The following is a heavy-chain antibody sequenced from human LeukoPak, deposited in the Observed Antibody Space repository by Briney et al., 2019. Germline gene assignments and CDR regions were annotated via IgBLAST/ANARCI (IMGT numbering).Heavy chain of an antibody. CDR2: ISTSSDYI. CDR1: GFTFGSYS. J-gene: IGHJ4*02. CDR3: ARGCSGGSCYDY. D-gene: IGHD2-15*01. Sequence: RGGSLRLSCAASGFTFGSYSMNWVRQAPGKGLEWVSSISTSSDYIYYADSVQGRFTISRDNAENSLFLQVNSLRAEDTAVYYCARGCSGGSCYDYWGQAAMAADSS. V-gene: IGHV3-21*01.